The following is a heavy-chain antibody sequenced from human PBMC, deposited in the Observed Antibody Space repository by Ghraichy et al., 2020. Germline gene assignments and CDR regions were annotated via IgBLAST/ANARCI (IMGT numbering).Heavy chain of an antibody. V-gene: IGHV3-21*01. Sequence: CEVSGFAFDTHGMNWVRQTPERGLEWVSSISSSAKFINYADSVKGRFTVARDNANNALHLQMRRLRGDDTAVYFCAREGSKGNGMDVWGQGTTVIVSS. CDR2: ISSSAKFI. D-gene: IGHD3-10*01. CDR1: GFAFDTHG. CDR3: AREGSKGNGMDV. J-gene: IGHJ6*02.